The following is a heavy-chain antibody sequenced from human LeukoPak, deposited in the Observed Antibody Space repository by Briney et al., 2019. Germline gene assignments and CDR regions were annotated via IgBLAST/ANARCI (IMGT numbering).Heavy chain of an antibody. Sequence: ASVKVSCKASGGIYSSSAISWVRQAPGQGLEWMGGIIPFFATTNYAENFQGRVTITADESTTTVYLELSSLRSEDTAVYYCARVAPGRYFDWLLDWFDPWGQGTRVTVSS. J-gene: IGHJ5*02. CDR1: GGIYSSSA. CDR3: ARVAPGRYFDWLLDWFDP. CDR2: IIPFFATT. V-gene: IGHV1-69*13. D-gene: IGHD3-9*01.